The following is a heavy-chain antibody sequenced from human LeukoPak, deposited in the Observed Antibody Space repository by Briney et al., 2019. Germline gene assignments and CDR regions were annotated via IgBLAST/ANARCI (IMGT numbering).Heavy chain of an antibody. CDR3: ARIAVADPYFDY. CDR1: GFTFSSYS. J-gene: IGHJ4*02. Sequence: GGSLRLSCAASGFTFSSYSMNWVRQAPGKGLEWVSSISSSSSYIYYADSVKGRFTISRDNAKNSLYLQMNSLRAEDTAVYYCARIAVADPYFDYWGQGTLVTVSS. CDR2: ISSSSSYI. D-gene: IGHD6-19*01. V-gene: IGHV3-21*01.